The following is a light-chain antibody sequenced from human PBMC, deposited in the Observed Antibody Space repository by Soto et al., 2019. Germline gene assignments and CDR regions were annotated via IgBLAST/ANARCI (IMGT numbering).Light chain of an antibody. V-gene: IGKV1-39*01. CDR3: QQRYRTPWT. J-gene: IGKJ1*01. Sequence: DIQTTQSPPSLSASMGDRITITCRASQSINTYLNWYQQKPGNAPKLLIYAASSLQSGVPSRFSGNGSGTDFTLSISSLRPEDFETYYCQQRYRTPWTLGPGTKVDIK. CDR1: QSINTY. CDR2: AAS.